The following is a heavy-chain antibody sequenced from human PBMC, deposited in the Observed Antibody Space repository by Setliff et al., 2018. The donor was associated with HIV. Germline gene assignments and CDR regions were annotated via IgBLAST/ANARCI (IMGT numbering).Heavy chain of an antibody. CDR2: IYFPITST. J-gene: IGHJ4*02. D-gene: IGHD5-12*01. V-gene: IGHV4-4*07. CDR3: ARLGDSGYDFRGYFDY. Sequence: PSETLSLTCTVSGGSVSGYYWTWIRQPAGKGLEWIGRIYFPITSTNYNPSLKSRVTISVDTSRNQFSLKLTSVTAADTALYFCARLGDSGYDFRGYFDYWGQGKLVTVSS. CDR1: GGSVSGYY.